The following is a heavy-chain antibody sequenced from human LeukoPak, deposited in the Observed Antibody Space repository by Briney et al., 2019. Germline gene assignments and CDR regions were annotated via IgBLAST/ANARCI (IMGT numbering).Heavy chain of an antibody. Sequence: GGSLRLSCAASGFTFSSYSMNWVRQAPGKGLEWVSSISSSSSYTYYADSVKGRFTISRDNAKNSLYLQMNSLRADDTAVYYCATYSILNAREFRYWGQGTLVTVTS. CDR1: GFTFSSYS. V-gene: IGHV3-21*01. J-gene: IGHJ1*01. CDR3: ATYSILNAREFRY. D-gene: IGHD4-11*01. CDR2: ISSSSSYT.